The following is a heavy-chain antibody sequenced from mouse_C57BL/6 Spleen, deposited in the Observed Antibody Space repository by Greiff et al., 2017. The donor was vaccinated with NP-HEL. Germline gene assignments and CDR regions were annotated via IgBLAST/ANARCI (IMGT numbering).Heavy chain of an antibody. D-gene: IGHD2-1*01. CDR1: GYTFTDYE. Sequence: VQLQQSGAELVRPGASVTLSCKASGYTFTDYEMHWVKQTPVHGLEWIGAIDPETGGTAYNQKFKGKAILTADKSSSTAYMELRSLTSEDSAVYYCTRGSPNYGFAYWGQGTLVTVSA. CDR3: TRGSPNYGFAY. V-gene: IGHV1-15*01. CDR2: IDPETGGT. J-gene: IGHJ3*01.